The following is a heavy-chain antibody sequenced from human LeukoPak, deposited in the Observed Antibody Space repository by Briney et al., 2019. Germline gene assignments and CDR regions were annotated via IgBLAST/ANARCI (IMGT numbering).Heavy chain of an antibody. J-gene: IGHJ4*02. D-gene: IGHD1-1*01. Sequence: SETLSLTCAVYGGSFSGYYWSWIRQPPGKGLEWIGEINHSGSTNYNPSLKSRVTISGDTSKNQFSLKLSSVTAADTAVYYCARGLEMMYWGQGTLVTVSS. CDR1: GGSFSGYY. CDR3: ARGLEMMY. CDR2: INHSGST. V-gene: IGHV4-34*01.